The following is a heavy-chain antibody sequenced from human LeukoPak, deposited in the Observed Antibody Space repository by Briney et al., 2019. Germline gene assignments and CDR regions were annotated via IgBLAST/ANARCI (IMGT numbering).Heavy chain of an antibody. V-gene: IGHV3-23*01. D-gene: IGHD6-13*01. J-gene: IGHJ4*02. Sequence: PGGSLRLSCAASGFTFSSYAMSWVRQAPGKGLEWVSAISGSGDRTYYGDSVKGRFTISRDNSKNTLYLQMNSLRAEDTAVYYCAKTRPLDSSSWSHGDYWGQGTLVTVSS. CDR1: GFTFSSYA. CDR3: AKTRPLDSSSWSHGDY. CDR2: ISGSGDRT.